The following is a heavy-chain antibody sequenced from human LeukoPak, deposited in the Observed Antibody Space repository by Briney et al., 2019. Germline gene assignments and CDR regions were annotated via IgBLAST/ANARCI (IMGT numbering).Heavy chain of an antibody. V-gene: IGHV3-23*01. CDR2: ISGSGGST. CDR1: GFTFSSYA. CDR3: AKSVDYYDSSGYYYYFDY. D-gene: IGHD3-22*01. Sequence: GGSLRLSCAASGFTFSSYAMSWVRQAPGKGLEWVSAISGSGGSTYYADSVKGRFTISRDNSKNTLYLQMNSLRAEDTAVYYCAKSVDYYDSSGYYYYFDYWGQGTLVTVSS. J-gene: IGHJ4*02.